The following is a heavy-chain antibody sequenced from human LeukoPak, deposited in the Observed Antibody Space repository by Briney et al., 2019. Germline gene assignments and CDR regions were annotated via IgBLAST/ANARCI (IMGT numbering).Heavy chain of an antibody. Sequence: GGSLRLSCAASGFTFSSYAMSWVRQAPGKGLEWVSAISGSGGSTYYADSVKGRFTISRDNSKNALYLQMNSLRAEDTAVYYCAKYPSSTSCYHYWGQGTLVTVSS. CDR1: GFTFSSYA. J-gene: IGHJ4*02. CDR2: ISGSGGST. D-gene: IGHD2-2*01. V-gene: IGHV3-23*01. CDR3: AKYPSSTSCYHY.